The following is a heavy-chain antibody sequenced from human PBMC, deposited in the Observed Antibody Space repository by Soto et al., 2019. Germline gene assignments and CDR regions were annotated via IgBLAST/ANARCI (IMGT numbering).Heavy chain of an antibody. CDR2: IYSGGST. Sequence: EEQLVESGGDLVKPGGSLRLSCAASGFTFSNNYMSWVRQAPGKGLEWVSLIYSGGSTYYADSVKCRVTISRESSKNTLYLQMNSLSAEDKAMYYCAAYSHKGYWGQGTLVTVSS. V-gene: IGHV3-66*01. CDR3: AAYSHKGY. CDR1: GFTFSNNY. D-gene: IGHD3-16*01. J-gene: IGHJ4*02.